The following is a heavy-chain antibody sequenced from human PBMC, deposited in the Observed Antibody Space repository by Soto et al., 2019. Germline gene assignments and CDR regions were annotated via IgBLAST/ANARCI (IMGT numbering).Heavy chain of an antibody. CDR1: GYTFNTYY. Sequence: QVQLVQSGAEVRKPGASVKVSCTPSGYTFNTYYLHWLRQAPGQALEWMGVIHPSGGGTTYAQKFLGRVTVSSDTSTTTVFMELSSLRSDVTAVYYCARGGNIAVVTASFDNWGQGTLVTVSS. V-gene: IGHV1-46*02. J-gene: IGHJ4*02. D-gene: IGHD2-21*02. CDR2: IHPSGGGT. CDR3: ARGGNIAVVTASFDN.